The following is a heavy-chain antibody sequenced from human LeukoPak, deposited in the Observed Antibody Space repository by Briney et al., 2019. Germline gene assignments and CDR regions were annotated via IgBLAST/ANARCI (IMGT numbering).Heavy chain of an antibody. Sequence: GESLKISCKGSGYSFTSYWIGWVRQMPGKGLEWMGITFAGYSYTIYSPSFQGQVTISVDKSISTAYLQWSSLKASDTAIYYCARRFYDSTGLGYYYYMDVWGKGTTVTVSS. CDR3: ARRFYDSTGLGYYYYMDV. D-gene: IGHD3-22*01. CDR2: TFAGYSYT. CDR1: GYSFTSYW. V-gene: IGHV5-51*01. J-gene: IGHJ6*03.